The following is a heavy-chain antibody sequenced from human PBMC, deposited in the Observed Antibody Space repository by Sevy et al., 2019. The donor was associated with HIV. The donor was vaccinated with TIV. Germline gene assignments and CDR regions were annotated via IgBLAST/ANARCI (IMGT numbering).Heavy chain of an antibody. CDR1: GASVSSANDY. CDR3: ARDQYYDILTGLYAIDV. Sequence: SDTLSLTCSVSGASVSSANDYWSWIRQPPGKGLEWIGYVFYFGNTNYNPSLKSRATISLDTSKKQFSLKLTSVTAADTAIYYCARDQYYDILTGLYAIDVWGQGTTVTVSS. J-gene: IGHJ6*02. V-gene: IGHV4-61*01. CDR2: VFYFGNT. D-gene: IGHD3-9*01.